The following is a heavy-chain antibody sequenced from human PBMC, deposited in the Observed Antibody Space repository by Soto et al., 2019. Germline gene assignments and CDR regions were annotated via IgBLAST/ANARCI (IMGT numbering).Heavy chain of an antibody. J-gene: IGHJ4*02. D-gene: IGHD3-22*01. Sequence: QVQLVQSGAEVKKPGASVKVSCKASGYKFSSYGITWVRQAPGPGLEWLGWIITYNGKTIYAQNLHDRVTMTIDASTRAAYLALRSLTSDATALYYCARVNEGVYYESRSYFDYWGQGPLVTVSS. V-gene: IGHV1-18*01. CDR2: IITYNGKT. CDR1: GYKFSSYG. CDR3: ARVNEGVYYESRSYFDY.